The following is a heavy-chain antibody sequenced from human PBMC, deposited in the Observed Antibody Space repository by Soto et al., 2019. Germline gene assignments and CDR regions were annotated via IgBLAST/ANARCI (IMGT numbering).Heavy chain of an antibody. V-gene: IGHV3-9*01. CDR3: AKDKGSSGWYNDY. Sequence: GGSLRLSCAASGFTFDDYAMHWVRQAPGKGLEWVSGISGNSGSIGYAGSVKGRFTISRDNAKNSLYLQMNSLRAEDTALYYCAKDKGSSGWYNDYWGQGTLVTVSS. CDR1: GFTFDDYA. D-gene: IGHD6-19*01. CDR2: ISGNSGSI. J-gene: IGHJ4*02.